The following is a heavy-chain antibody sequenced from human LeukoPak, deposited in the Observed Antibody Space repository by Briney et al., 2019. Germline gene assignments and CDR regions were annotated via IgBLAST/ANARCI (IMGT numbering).Heavy chain of an antibody. V-gene: IGHV3-23*01. CDR2: ISGSGGST. J-gene: IGHJ4*02. Sequence: GGSLRLSCAASGFTFSSYAMSWVRQAPGKGLEWVSAISGSGGSTYYADSVKGRFTISRDNSKNTLYLQMNSLRAEDTAVYYCAKEPAYYDFWSGYSPFFDYWGQGTLVTVSS. D-gene: IGHD3-3*01. CDR1: GFTFSSYA. CDR3: AKEPAYYDFWSGYSPFFDY.